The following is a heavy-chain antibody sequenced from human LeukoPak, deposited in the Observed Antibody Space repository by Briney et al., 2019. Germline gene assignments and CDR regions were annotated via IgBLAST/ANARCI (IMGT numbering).Heavy chain of an antibody. CDR1: GYTFTGYY. J-gene: IGHJ4*02. V-gene: IGHV1-2*02. D-gene: IGHD4-23*01. CDR3: ARPTASGGWRPYYFDY. Sequence: ASVKVSCKASGYTFTGYYMHWVRQAPGQGLEWMGWINPNSGGTNYAQKFQGRVTMTRDTSISTAYMELSRLRSDDTAVYYCARPTASGGWRPYYFDYWGQGTLVTVSS. CDR2: INPNSGGT.